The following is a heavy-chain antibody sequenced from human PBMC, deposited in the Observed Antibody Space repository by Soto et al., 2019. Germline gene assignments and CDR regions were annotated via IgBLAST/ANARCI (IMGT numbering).Heavy chain of an antibody. CDR2: INHSGST. Sequence: QVQLQRWGAGLLKPSETLSLTCAVYGGSFSGYYWSWIRQPPGKGLEWIGEINHSGSTNYNPSLKSRVTISVDTSKNQFSLKLSSVTAADTAVYYCARVKGGYYGSGSYYTPNWFDPWGQGTLVTVSS. CDR1: GGSFSGYY. CDR3: ARVKGGYYGSGSYYTPNWFDP. V-gene: IGHV4-34*01. J-gene: IGHJ5*02. D-gene: IGHD3-10*01.